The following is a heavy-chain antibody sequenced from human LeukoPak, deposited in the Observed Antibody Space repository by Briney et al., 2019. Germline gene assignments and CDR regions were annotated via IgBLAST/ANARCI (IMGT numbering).Heavy chain of an antibody. CDR2: IIPIFGTA. J-gene: IGHJ6*02. CDR1: GGTFSSYA. Sequence: SVKVSCKASGGTFSSYAISWVRQAPGQGPEWMGGIIPIFGTANYAQKFQGRVTITADESTSTAYMELSSLRSEDTAVYYCARDRYYDSSGYYLPYYYYGMDVWGQGTTVTVSS. V-gene: IGHV1-69*13. CDR3: ARDRYYDSSGYYLPYYYYGMDV. D-gene: IGHD3-22*01.